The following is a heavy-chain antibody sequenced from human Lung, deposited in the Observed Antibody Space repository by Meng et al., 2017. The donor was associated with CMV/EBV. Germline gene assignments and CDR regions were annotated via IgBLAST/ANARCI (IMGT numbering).Heavy chain of an antibody. CDR1: GYTLTTYG. Sequence: ASVKVSCKASGYTLTTYGINWVRQAPGQGLEWMGWVNPYNGDGGYAQRFQGRVTVTTDTSINTAYLELTSLRSDDTAVYYCARGGPFGVVIIHSDDPYVDYWXQGTLVXVSS. V-gene: IGHV1-8*01. CDR2: VNPYNGDG. CDR3: ARGGPFGVVIIHSDDPYVDY. J-gene: IGHJ4*02. D-gene: IGHD3-3*01.